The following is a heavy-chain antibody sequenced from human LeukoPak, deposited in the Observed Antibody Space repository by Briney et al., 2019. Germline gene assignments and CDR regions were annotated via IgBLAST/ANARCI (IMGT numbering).Heavy chain of an antibody. CDR2: INPSGGST. V-gene: IGHV1-46*01. CDR3: APTGSGPSGVDP. J-gene: IGHJ5*02. CDR1: GYTFTSYY. D-gene: IGHD3-10*01. Sequence: GASVKVSCKASGYTFTSYYMHWVRQAPGQGLEWMGIINPSGGSTSYAQKFRGRVTMTRDTSTSTAYMELSSLRSEDTAVYYCAPTGSGPSGVDPWGQGTLATVSS.